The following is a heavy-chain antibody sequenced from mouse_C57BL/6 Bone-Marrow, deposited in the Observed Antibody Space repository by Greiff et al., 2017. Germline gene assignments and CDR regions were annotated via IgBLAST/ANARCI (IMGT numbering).Heavy chain of an antibody. Sequence: QVQLQQPGAELVKPGASVKMSCKASGYTFPSYWITWVKQRPGQGLEWIGDIYPGSGSTNYNEKFKSKATRTVDTSSSTAYRQLSSLTSEDSAVYYCARAAYDIRRGFYYAMDYWGQGTSVAVSS. CDR1: GYTFPSYW. CDR3: ARAAYDIRRGFYYAMDY. J-gene: IGHJ4*01. V-gene: IGHV1-55*01. CDR2: IYPGSGST. D-gene: IGHD2-3*01.